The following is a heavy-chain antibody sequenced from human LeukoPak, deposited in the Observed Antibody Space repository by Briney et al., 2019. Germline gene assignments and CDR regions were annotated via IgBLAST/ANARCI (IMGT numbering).Heavy chain of an antibody. D-gene: IGHD3-9*01. CDR1: GDTFSSYH. Sequence: SVKVSCKASGDTFSSYHITWVRQAPGQGLEWMGGIIPFFGSANYAQKFEGRLTITAEESTSTAYMELSSLKSEDTAVYYCARVLPIGGRYYDILIGKWYFDYWGQGTLVTVSS. V-gene: IGHV1-69*01. CDR3: ARVLPIGGRYYDILIGKWYFDY. CDR2: IIPFFGSA. J-gene: IGHJ4*02.